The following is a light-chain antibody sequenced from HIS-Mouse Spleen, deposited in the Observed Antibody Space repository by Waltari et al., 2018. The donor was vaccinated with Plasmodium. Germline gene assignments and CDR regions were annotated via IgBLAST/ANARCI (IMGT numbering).Light chain of an antibody. CDR2: DVS. Sequence: QSALTQPRSVSGSPGQSVTISCTGTSSDVGGYNYVSWYQQPPGQAPKLMIYDVSKRPSGGPDRFSGSKSGNTASLTISGLQAEDEADYYCCSYAGSYTWVFGGGTKLTVL. J-gene: IGLJ2*01. CDR1: SSDVGGYNY. CDR3: CSYAGSYTWV. V-gene: IGLV2-11*01.